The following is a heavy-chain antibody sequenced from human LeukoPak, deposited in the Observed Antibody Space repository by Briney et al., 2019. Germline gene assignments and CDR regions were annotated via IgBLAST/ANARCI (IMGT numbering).Heavy chain of an antibody. J-gene: IGHJ4*02. D-gene: IGHD1-26*01. Sequence: PGGTLRLSCAASGFTFSRYWLHWVRQAPGQGLMWVSCIKSDGSSTSIADSAKGRFTISRDNAKNTVYSQMNGLRAEDTAVYYCVRDNRSYNFDYWGQGTLVTVSS. V-gene: IGHV3-74*01. CDR1: GFTFSRYW. CDR3: VRDNRSYNFDY. CDR2: IKSDGSST.